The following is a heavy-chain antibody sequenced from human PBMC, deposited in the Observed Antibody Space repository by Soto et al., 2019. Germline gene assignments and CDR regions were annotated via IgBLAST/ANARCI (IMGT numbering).Heavy chain of an antibody. CDR3: ARQGFGPLHGLVDV. CDR2: VHHSWGS. V-gene: IGHV4-59*08. J-gene: IGHJ6*02. CDR1: GGSISSYY. Sequence: QVQLQESGPGLVKPSETMSLSCTVSGGSISSYYWSWFRQSPGKRMEWIGYVHHSWGSSYNPSLQSLVAISPDPSKGQFSLKVTSVTATATAVYYCARQGFGPLHGLVDVWGQGTTVTVSS. D-gene: IGHD3-10*01.